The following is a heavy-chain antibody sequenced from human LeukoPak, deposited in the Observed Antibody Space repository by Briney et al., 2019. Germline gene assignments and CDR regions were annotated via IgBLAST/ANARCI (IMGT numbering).Heavy chain of an antibody. V-gene: IGHV1-69*05. J-gene: IGHJ6*03. CDR3: ARSKAASGSYYGPDYYYMDV. CDR2: IIPIFGTA. CDR1: GCTFSSYA. Sequence: SVTVSCKASGCTFSSYAISWVRQAPGQGLEWMGGIIPIFGTANYAQKFQGRVTITTDESTSTAYMELSSLRSEDTAVYYCARSKAASGSYYGPDYYYMDVWGKGTTVTVSS. D-gene: IGHD1-26*01.